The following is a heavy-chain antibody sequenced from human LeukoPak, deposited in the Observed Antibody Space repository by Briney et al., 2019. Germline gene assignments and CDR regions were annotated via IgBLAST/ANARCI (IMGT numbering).Heavy chain of an antibody. CDR2: IYSSGTT. D-gene: IGHD1-26*01. V-gene: IGHV4-4*07. CDR1: GDSVSSYY. Sequence: SETLSLTCTVSGDSVSSYYWTWIRQPAGKGLEWIGRIYSSGTTHYNPSLKSRVTMSVDTSKNQFTLKLSSVTAADTAVYYCAREGSSRPFDYWGQGTLVTVSS. CDR3: AREGSSRPFDY. J-gene: IGHJ4*02.